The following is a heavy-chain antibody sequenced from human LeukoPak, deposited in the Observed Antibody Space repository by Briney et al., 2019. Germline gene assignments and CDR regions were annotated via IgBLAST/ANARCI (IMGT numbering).Heavy chain of an antibody. V-gene: IGHV4-34*01. CDR3: ARGKRDRNVWGSYRYTFNY. J-gene: IGHJ4*02. CDR1: GGSFSGYY. D-gene: IGHD3-16*02. CDR2: INHSGST. Sequence: NPSETLSLTCAVYGGSFSGYYWSWIRQPPGKGLEWIGEINHSGSTYYNPSLKSRVTISVDTSKNQFSLKLSSVTAADTAVYYCARGKRDRNVWGSYRYTFNYWGQGTLVTVSS.